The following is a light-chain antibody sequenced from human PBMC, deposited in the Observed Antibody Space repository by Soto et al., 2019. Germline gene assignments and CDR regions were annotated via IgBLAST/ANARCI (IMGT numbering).Light chain of an antibody. CDR3: SSYTSSDTLV. CDR1: SSDVGAYNY. CDR2: DVS. V-gene: IGLV2-14*01. J-gene: IGLJ2*01. Sequence: QSALTQPASVSESPGQSITISCTGTSSDVGAYNYVSWYQQYPGKSPKLMIYDVSNQPSGVSNRFSGSKSGNTASLTISGLQAEDEADYYCSSYTSSDTLVFGGGTQLTVL.